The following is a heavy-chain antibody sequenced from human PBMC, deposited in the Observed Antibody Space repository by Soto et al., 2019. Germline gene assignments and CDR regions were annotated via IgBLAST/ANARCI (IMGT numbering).Heavy chain of an antibody. Sequence: QVQLVQSGAEVKKPGSSVKVSCKASGGTFSSYAISWVRQAPGQGLEWMGGIIPIFGTANYAQKFQGRVTIPADESTITAYMELSSLRSEDTAVYYGARVPQLAVADPSPWFDPWGQGTLVTVSS. V-gene: IGHV1-69*01. D-gene: IGHD6-19*01. CDR1: GGTFSSYA. CDR3: ARVPQLAVADPSPWFDP. CDR2: IIPIFGTA. J-gene: IGHJ5*02.